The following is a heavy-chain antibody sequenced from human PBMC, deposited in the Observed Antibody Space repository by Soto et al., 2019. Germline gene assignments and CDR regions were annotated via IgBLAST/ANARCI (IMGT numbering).Heavy chain of an antibody. CDR1: GLTFGSRA. Sequence: EVQLLESGGDLKQPGGSLRLSCVASGLTFGSRAMSWVRQAPGEGVQWVATITDNGGDAKYADSVRGRFVISRDNSKKTPYLQMTSLTAEDSAMYFCARGSTESYPRSRIFDFWGRGTLVTVSS. V-gene: IGHV3-23*01. CDR2: ITDNGGDA. D-gene: IGHD3-10*01. CDR3: ARGSTESYPRSRIFDF. J-gene: IGHJ4*02.